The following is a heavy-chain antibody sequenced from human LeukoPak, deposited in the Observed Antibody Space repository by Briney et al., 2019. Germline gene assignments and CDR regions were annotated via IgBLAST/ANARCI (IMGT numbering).Heavy chain of an antibody. V-gene: IGHV3-23*01. CDR2: ISGSGGST. Sequence: PGGSLRLSCAASGFTFSSYAMSWVRQAPGKGLEWVSAISGSGGSTYYADSVKGRFTISRDNSKNTLYLQMNSLRAEDTAVYYCAQNGYSSSWFQYYDYYMDVWGKGTTVNVSS. J-gene: IGHJ6*03. CDR3: AQNGYSSSWFQYYDYYMDV. CDR1: GFTFSSYA. D-gene: IGHD6-13*01.